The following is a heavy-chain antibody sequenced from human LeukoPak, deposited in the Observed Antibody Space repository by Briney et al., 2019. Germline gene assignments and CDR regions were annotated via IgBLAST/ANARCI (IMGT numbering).Heavy chain of an antibody. J-gene: IGHJ4*02. D-gene: IGHD6-6*01. CDR1: GYVFTSHY. CDR3: ARAYSTSSPFDY. V-gene: IGHV1-46*01. Sequence: ASVKVSCKASGYVFTSHYIHWMRQAPGHGLEWMGMINPSGGSTSYAQKFQGKVTMTRDTSTSTVYLELSSLRSEDTAVYYCARAYSTSSPFDYWGQGPRSPSPQ. CDR2: INPSGGST.